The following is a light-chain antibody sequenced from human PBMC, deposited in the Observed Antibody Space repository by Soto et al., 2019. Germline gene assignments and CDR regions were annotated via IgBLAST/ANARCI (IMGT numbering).Light chain of an antibody. Sequence: DIQMTQSPSTLSASVGDRVTITCRASQSISSWLAWYQQRPGKAPKLLIYEASIFESGVPSRFSGSGSGTEFTLTISSLQPDDFATYYCQQFNTSPWTFGQGTKVDIK. CDR3: QQFNTSPWT. J-gene: IGKJ1*01. V-gene: IGKV1-5*03. CDR2: EAS. CDR1: QSISSW.